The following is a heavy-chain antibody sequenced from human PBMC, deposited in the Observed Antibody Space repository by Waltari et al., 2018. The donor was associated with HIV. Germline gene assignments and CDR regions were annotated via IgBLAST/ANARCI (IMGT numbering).Heavy chain of an antibody. CDR1: GGSFTSYS. CDR2: GIPTPGTT. V-gene: IGHV1-69*08. J-gene: IGHJ4*02. D-gene: IGHD3-10*01. CDR3: ASARETMGVDFDV. Sequence: QVQLVPSGAEVRTPGSSVKVSCKAFGGSFTSYSINWLRQAPGQELEWMGRGIPTPGTTTKAQKFQGRVTITADNSTTTSYMELTSLRTEDTAVYYCASARETMGVDFDVWGQGTLVTVSS.